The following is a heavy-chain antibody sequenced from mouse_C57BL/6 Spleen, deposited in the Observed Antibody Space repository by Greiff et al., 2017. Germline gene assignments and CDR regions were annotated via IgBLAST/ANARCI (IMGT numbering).Heavy chain of an antibody. CDR3: TRKTDSNYEDYAMDY. CDR2: ISSGGDYI. V-gene: IGHV5-9-1*02. CDR1: GFTFSSYA. Sequence: EVQVVESGEGLVKPGGSLKLSCAASGFTFSSYAMSWVRQTPEKRLEWVAYISSGGDYIYYADTVKGRFTISRDNARNTLYLQMSSLKSEDTAMYYCTRKTDSNYEDYAMDYWGQGTSVTVSA. D-gene: IGHD2-5*01. J-gene: IGHJ4*01.